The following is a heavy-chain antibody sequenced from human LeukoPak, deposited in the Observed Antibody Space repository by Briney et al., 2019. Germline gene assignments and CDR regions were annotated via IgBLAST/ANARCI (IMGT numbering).Heavy chain of an antibody. Sequence: GGPLRLSCAASGFTFSSYSMNWVRQAPGKGLEWVSYISSSSSTIYYADSVKGRFTISRDNAKNSLYLQMNSLRAEDTAVYYCARVIGSGGSTLDYWGQGTLVTVSS. V-gene: IGHV3-48*04. CDR3: ARVIGSGGSTLDY. J-gene: IGHJ4*02. CDR2: ISSSSSTI. CDR1: GFTFSSYS. D-gene: IGHD2-15*01.